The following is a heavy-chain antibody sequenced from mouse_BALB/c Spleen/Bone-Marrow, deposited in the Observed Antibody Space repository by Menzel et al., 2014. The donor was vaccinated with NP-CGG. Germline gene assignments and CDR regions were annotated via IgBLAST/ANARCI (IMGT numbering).Heavy chain of an antibody. CDR3: VRRYDDYFDY. Sequence: QVQLKQSGPELVKPGASVRISCKASGYAFTSYYIHWVKQRPGQGLEWIGWIYPGNVNTKYNEKFKGKATLTADKSSSTAYMQLSSLTSEDSAAYFCVRRYDDYFDYWGQGTTLTVSS. V-gene: IGHV1S56*01. J-gene: IGHJ2*01. D-gene: IGHD2-14*01. CDR1: GYAFTSYY. CDR2: IYPGNVNT.